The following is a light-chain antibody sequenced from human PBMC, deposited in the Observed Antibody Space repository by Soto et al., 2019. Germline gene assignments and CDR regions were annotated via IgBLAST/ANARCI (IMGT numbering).Light chain of an antibody. J-gene: IGLJ2*01. V-gene: IGLV2-14*03. CDR2: DVN. CDR3: SSHSSSSTLAI. CDR1: SSDVGGYNY. Sequence: QSALTQPASMSGSPGQSITISCTGTSSDVGGYNYVSWYRQHPGKAPKLMIYDVNNRPSGVSNRFSGSKSGNTASLTISGLQAEDVADYYCSSHSSSSTLAIFGGGTQLTVL.